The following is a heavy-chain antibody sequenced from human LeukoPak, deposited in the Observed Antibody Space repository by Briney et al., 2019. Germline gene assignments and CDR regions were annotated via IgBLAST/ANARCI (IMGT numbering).Heavy chain of an antibody. J-gene: IGHJ4*02. Sequence: GGPLRLSCTASGFTFGDYAMSWFRQAPGKGLAWVGFIRSKAYGGTTEYAASVKGRFTISRDDSKSIAYLQMNSLKTEDTAVYYCTRAPWIQLWTFDYWGQGTLVSVSS. CDR3: TRAPWIQLWTFDY. CDR2: IRSKAYGGTT. V-gene: IGHV3-49*03. CDR1: GFTFGDYA. D-gene: IGHD5-18*01.